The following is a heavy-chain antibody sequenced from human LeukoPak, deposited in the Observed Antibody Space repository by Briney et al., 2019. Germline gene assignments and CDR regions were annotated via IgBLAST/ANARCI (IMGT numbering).Heavy chain of an antibody. CDR2: ISSSGNTI. CDR1: GFTFSSFG. D-gene: IGHD2/OR15-2a*01. J-gene: IGHJ4*02. V-gene: IGHV3-48*03. CDR3: ARDSMGVSFFDY. Sequence: GGSLRLSCAASGFTFSSFGMNWVRQAPGKGLEWVSYISSSGNTIYYTDSVKGRFTISRDDAKNSLYLQMKSLRAEDTAVYYCARDSMGVSFFDYWGQGTLVTVSS.